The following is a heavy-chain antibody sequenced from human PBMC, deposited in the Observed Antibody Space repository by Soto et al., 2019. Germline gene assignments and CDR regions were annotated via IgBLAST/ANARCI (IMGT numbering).Heavy chain of an antibody. CDR2: TYYRSTWYS. J-gene: IGHJ6*04. CDR3: AVGNKYCSNPSCYYGLDV. V-gene: IGHV6-1*01. Sequence: PSQTLSLTCAISGDSVSSNTAAWNWIRRCPSRGLEWLGRTYYRSTWYSDYAESVRSRITIHPDTSKNQFSLQLNSVTPEDTAVYYCAVGNKYCSNPSCYYGLDVWDKGTTVTVSS. CDR1: GDSVSSNTAA. D-gene: IGHD2-2*01.